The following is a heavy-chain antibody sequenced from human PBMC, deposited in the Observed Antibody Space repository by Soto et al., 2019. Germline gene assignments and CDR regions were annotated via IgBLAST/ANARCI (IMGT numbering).Heavy chain of an antibody. CDR1: GYTFTSYY. V-gene: IGHV1-46*01. Sequence: EASVKVSCKASGYTFTSYYMHWVRQAPEQGLEWMGIIYPSGGSTRNAQKFQGRVTMTRDTSTSTVYMELSSLRSEDTAVYYCARDFSGPMDYWGRGTLVTVSS. CDR2: IYPSGGST. CDR3: ARDFSGPMDY. D-gene: IGHD3-10*01. J-gene: IGHJ4*02.